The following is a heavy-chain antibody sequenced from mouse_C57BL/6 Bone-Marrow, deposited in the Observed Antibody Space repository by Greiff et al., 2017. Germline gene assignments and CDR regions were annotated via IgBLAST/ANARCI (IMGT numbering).Heavy chain of an antibody. J-gene: IGHJ3*01. CDR2: IYPGSGST. CDR3: ARQGFYYSNCECWVFAY. V-gene: IGHV1-55*01. D-gene: IGHD2-5*01. Sequence: QVQLQQPGAELVKPGASVKMSCKASGYTFTSYWITWVKQRPGQGLEWIGDIYPGSGSTNYNEKFKGKATLTVDTSYSTAYMQLSSLKSEDSAVYYYARQGFYYSNCECWVFAYWGQGTLVTVSA. CDR1: GYTFTSYW.